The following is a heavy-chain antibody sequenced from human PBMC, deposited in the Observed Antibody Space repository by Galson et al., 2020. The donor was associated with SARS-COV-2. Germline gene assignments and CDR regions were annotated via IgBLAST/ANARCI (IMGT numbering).Heavy chain of an antibody. V-gene: IGHV3-33*01. J-gene: IGHJ3*02. CDR2: IWYDGSNK. CDR1: GFTFSSYG. Sequence: GGSLRLSCAASGFTFSSYGMHWVRQAPGKGLEWVAVIWYDGSNKYYADSVKGRFTISRDNSKNTLYLQMNSLRAEDTAVYYCARDQTLEAFDIWGQETMVTVSS. CDR3: ARDQTLEAFDI.